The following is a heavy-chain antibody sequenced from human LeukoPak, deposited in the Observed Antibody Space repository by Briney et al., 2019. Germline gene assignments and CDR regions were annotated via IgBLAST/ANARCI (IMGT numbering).Heavy chain of an antibody. CDR3: ARDYYGSGSPVDY. V-gene: IGHV3-48*03. D-gene: IGHD3-10*01. CDR1: GFTFSSYE. J-gene: IGHJ4*02. CDR2: ISSSGSTI. Sequence: GGSLRLSCAASGFTFSSYEMNWVRQAPGKGLEWVSYISSSGSTIYYADSVKGRFTISRDNAKNSLYLQMNSLRAEDTAVYYCARDYYGSGSPVDYRGQGTLVTVSS.